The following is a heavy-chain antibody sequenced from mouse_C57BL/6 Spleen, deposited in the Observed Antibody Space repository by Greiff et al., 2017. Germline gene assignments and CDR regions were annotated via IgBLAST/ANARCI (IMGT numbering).Heavy chain of an antibody. CDR2: IHPNSGST. D-gene: IGHD2-5*01. CDR1: GYTFTSYW. V-gene: IGHV1-64*01. Sequence: QVQLQQSGAELVKPGASVKLSCKASGYTFTSYWMHWVKQRPGQGLEWIGMIHPNSGSTNYNEKFKSKATLTVDKSSSTAYMQLSSLTSEDSAVYYCASYSNYYYFDYWGQGTTLTVSS. CDR3: ASYSNYYYFDY. J-gene: IGHJ2*01.